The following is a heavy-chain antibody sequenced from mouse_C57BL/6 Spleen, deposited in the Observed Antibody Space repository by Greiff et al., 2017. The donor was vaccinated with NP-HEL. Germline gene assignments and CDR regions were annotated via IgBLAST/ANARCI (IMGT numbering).Heavy chain of an antibody. D-gene: IGHD1-1*01. V-gene: IGHV7-3*01. CDR3: ARYHYGSSLYAMDY. CDR2: IRNKANGYTT. Sequence: EVKVVESGGGLVQPGGSLSLSCAASGFTFTDYYMSWVRQPPGKALEWLGFIRNKANGYTTEYSASVKGRFTISRDNSQSILYLQMNALRAEDSATYYCARYHYGSSLYAMDYWGQGTSVTVSS. CDR1: GFTFTDYY. J-gene: IGHJ4*01.